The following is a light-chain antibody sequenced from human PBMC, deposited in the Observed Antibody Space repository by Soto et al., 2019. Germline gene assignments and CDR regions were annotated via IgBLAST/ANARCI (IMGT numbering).Light chain of an antibody. CDR2: GAS. Sequence: EIVLTQSPGTLSVSPGERATLSCRASQSVSSNFLAWYQQKPGQAPRLLIYGASSRATGIPDRFGGSGSGTDFTLTISRLEPEDFAVYYCQQYGSSPRTFGQGTKVEIK. V-gene: IGKV3-20*01. CDR1: QSVSSNF. J-gene: IGKJ1*01. CDR3: QQYGSSPRT.